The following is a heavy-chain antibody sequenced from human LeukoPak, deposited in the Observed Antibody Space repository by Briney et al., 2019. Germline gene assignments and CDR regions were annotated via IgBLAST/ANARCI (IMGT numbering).Heavy chain of an antibody. V-gene: IGHV1-18*04. CDR2: ISAYNGNT. Sequence: ASVKVSCKASGYTFTSYGISWVRQAPGQGLEWMGWISAYNGNTNYAQKLQGRVTMTTDTSTSTAYMELRSLRSDDTAVYYCARDSKARGEYPLGYWGQGTLVTVSS. CDR3: ARDSKARGEYPLGY. CDR1: GYTFTSYG. J-gene: IGHJ4*02. D-gene: IGHD3-10*01.